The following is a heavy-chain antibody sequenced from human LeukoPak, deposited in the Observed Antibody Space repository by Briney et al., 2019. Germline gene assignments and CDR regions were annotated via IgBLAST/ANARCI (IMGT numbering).Heavy chain of an antibody. CDR2: INPYSGDT. D-gene: IGHD6-13*01. Sequence: EASVKVSCKASGYTFTGYHIHWVRQAPGQGLEWMGRINPYSGDTSFAQKFQGRVTMTRDTSITTAYMDLSSLTPDDTAVYFCARDQGSLTRSWYTGYWGQGTQVTVSS. J-gene: IGHJ4*02. CDR3: ARDQGSLTRSWYTGY. CDR1: GYTFTGYH. V-gene: IGHV1-2*06.